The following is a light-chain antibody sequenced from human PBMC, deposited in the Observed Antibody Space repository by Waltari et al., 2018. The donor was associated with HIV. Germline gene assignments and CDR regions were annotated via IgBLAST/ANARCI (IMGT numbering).Light chain of an antibody. CDR2: KTS. V-gene: IGKV1-5*03. Sequence: DIQMTQSPSTLSASVGDRVTITCRASQSTNKWLARYQHKPGQAPKLLIYKTSRLASGVPSRFSGSGSGTEFTLTISSLQPDDVATYYCHQYKGSAFGQGTKLEI. J-gene: IGKJ2*01. CDR1: QSTNKW. CDR3: HQYKGSA.